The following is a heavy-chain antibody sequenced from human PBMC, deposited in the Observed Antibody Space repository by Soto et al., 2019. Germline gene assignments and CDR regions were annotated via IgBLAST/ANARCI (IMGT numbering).Heavy chain of an antibody. CDR2: IYSGGST. CDR3: ARMGSGYYYYFDY. D-gene: IGHD3-22*01. Sequence: GGSLRLSCAASGFTVSSNYMSWVRQAPGKGLEWGSVIYSGGSTYYADSVKGRFTISRHNSKNTLYLQMNSLRAEDTAVYYCARMGSGYYYYFDYWGQGTLVTVSS. J-gene: IGHJ4*02. V-gene: IGHV3-53*04. CDR1: GFTVSSNY.